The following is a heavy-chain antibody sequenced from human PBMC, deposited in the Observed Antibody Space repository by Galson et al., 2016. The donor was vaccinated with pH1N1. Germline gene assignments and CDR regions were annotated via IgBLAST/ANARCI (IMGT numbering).Heavy chain of an antibody. CDR1: GFIFSSYA. J-gene: IGHJ6*02. CDR2: LSAASTAV. Sequence: SLRLSCAASGFIFSSYAMTWVRQAPGKGLEWVSALSAASTAVYYGNSVKGRFTISRDNSKNTLYLQMNSLRAEDTAVYYWAKGGRVGVQGYYYALDVWGQGTAVTVSS. V-gene: IGHV3-23*01. D-gene: IGHD2-2*01. CDR3: AKGGRVGVQGYYYALDV.